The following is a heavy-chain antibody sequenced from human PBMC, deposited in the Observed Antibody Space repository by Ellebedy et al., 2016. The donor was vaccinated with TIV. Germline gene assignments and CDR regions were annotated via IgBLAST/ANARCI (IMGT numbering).Heavy chain of an antibody. V-gene: IGHV1-69*13. Sequence: SVKVSCXASGGTFSSYAISWVRQAPGQGLEWMGGIIPIFGTANYAQKFQGRVTITADESTSTAYMELSSLRSEDTAVYYCARDRGYCSSTSCYGFDYWGQGTLVTVSS. CDR2: IIPIFGTA. J-gene: IGHJ4*02. CDR3: ARDRGYCSSTSCYGFDY. D-gene: IGHD2-2*01. CDR1: GGTFSSYA.